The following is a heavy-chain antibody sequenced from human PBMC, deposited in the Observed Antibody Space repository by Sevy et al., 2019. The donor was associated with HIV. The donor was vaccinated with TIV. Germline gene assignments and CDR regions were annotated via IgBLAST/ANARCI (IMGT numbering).Heavy chain of an antibody. D-gene: IGHD2-2*01. CDR3: ARVTVVPAAIFRAYYMDV. J-gene: IGHJ6*03. CDR1: GGSFSGYY. V-gene: IGHV4-34*01. Sequence: SETLSLTCAVYGGSFSGYYWSWIRQPPGKGLEWIGEINHSGSTNYNPSLKSRVTISVDTSKNQFSLKLSSVTAADTAVYYCARVTVVPAAIFRAYYMDVWGKGTTVTVSS. CDR2: INHSGST.